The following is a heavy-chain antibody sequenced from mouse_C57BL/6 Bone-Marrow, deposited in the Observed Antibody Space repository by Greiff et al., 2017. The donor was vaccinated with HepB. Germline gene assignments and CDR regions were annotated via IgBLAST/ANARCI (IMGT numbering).Heavy chain of an antibody. CDR2: IDPENGDT. CDR1: GFNIKDDY. Sequence: EVQLQQSGAELVRPGASVKLSCTASGFNIKDDYMHWVKQRPEQGLEWIGWIDPENGDTEYASKFQGKATITADTSSNTAYLQLSSLTSEDTAVYYCTRGLRGGTWFAYWGKGTLVTVSA. CDR3: TRGLRGGTWFAY. J-gene: IGHJ3*01. V-gene: IGHV14-4*01. D-gene: IGHD2-2*01.